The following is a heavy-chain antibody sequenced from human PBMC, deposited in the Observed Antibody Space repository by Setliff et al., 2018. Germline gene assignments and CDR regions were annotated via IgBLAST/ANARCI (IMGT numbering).Heavy chain of an antibody. CDR1: GGSISVYY. D-gene: IGHD1-26*01. J-gene: IGHJ3*02. CDR3: XXTXPTYCRDGPCKVGALDI. V-gene: IGHV4-4*08. Sequence: SETLSLTCTVSGGSISVYYWTWFRQPPGKGLEWIGYISSGSTNYNPSLKSRVTISVDXXXNQXSXXXXXXXXXXXXXXXXXXTXPTYCRDGPCKVGALDIWGQGTMVTVSS. CDR2: ISSGST.